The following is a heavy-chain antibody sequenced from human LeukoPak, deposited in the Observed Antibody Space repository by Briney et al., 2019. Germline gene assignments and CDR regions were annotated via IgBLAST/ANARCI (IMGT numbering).Heavy chain of an antibody. CDR1: GFIFSTFS. CDR3: AREAPRSFGQIDY. J-gene: IGHJ4*02. CDR2: ISGTSDTK. V-gene: IGHV3-48*02. D-gene: IGHD5-18*01. Sequence: GGSLRLSCAASGFIFSTFSMNWVRQAPGKGPEWVSYISGTSDTKYYAESVKGRFTISRDNAENSLYLQMNSLRDDDTAIYYCAREAPRSFGQIDYWGQGTPVAVSS.